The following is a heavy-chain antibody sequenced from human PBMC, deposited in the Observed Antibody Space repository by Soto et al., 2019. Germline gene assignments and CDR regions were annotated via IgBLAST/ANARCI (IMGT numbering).Heavy chain of an antibody. D-gene: IGHD5-12*01. V-gene: IGHV4-30-4*01. Sequence: SETLSLTCTVSGGSISNADYYWSWVRQPPGKGLEWIGYIYYSGSSFFNPSLKSRVTMSKDTSKNQFSLRLTSVTAADTYVYYCARAIVVTVGGMDVWGRGTTVTVSS. CDR1: GGSISNADYY. J-gene: IGHJ6*02. CDR3: ARAIVVTVGGMDV. CDR2: IYYSGSS.